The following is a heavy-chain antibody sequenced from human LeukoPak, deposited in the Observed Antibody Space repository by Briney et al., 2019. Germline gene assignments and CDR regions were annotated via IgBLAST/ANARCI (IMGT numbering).Heavy chain of an antibody. CDR3: AKDQLLG. CDR2: ISGDNT. J-gene: IGHJ4*02. CDR1: GFNFNFNIYP. V-gene: IGHV3-23*01. D-gene: IGHD3-10*01. Sequence: GGSLRLSCAASGFNFNFNIYPMGWVRQAPWKGLEWVSSISGDNTYYAESIKGRFTISRDNSKNTLYLQMNSLRAEDTAVYYCAKDQLLGWGQGTLVTVSS.